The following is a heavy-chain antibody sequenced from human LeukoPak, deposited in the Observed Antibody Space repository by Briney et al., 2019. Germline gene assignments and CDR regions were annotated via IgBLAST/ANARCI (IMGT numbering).Heavy chain of an antibody. J-gene: IGHJ4*02. Sequence: TGGSLRLSCAASGITLSTYAMSWVRQAPGKGLEWVASITSSGGRTYYADSVKGRFTVSRDNSKNTLYLQTNSPRAEDTALYYCAKSRLVVTAFDYWGQGTLVTVSS. CDR2: ITSSGGRT. V-gene: IGHV3-23*01. CDR3: AKSRLVVTAFDY. CDR1: GITLSTYA. D-gene: IGHD2-15*01.